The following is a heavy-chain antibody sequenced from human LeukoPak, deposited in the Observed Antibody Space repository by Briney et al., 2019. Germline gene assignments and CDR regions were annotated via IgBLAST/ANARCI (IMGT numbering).Heavy chain of an antibody. CDR1: GGSISSYY. V-gene: IGHV4-4*07. CDR2: IYTSGSA. D-gene: IGHD6-13*01. J-gene: IGHJ5*02. Sequence: PSETLSLTCTVSGGSISSYYWSWIRQPAGKGLEWIGRIYTSGSANYNPSLKSRVTMSVDTSSNQFSLKLSSVTAADTAVYYCAREMWSAAATTYDWFDPWGQGTLVTVSS. CDR3: AREMWSAAATTYDWFDP.